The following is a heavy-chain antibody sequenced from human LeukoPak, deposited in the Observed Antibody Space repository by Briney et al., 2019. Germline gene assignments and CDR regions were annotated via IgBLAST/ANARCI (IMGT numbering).Heavy chain of an antibody. D-gene: IGHD3-22*01. Sequence: SQTLSLTCAVSGGSIGSGGYSWSWIRQPPGKGLEWIGYIYHSGSTYYNPSLKSRVTISVDRSKNQFSLKLSSVTAADTAVYYCARGGRITMSENAFDIWGQGTMVTVSS. CDR1: GGSIGSGGYS. V-gene: IGHV4-30-2*01. J-gene: IGHJ3*02. CDR2: IYHSGST. CDR3: ARGGRITMSENAFDI.